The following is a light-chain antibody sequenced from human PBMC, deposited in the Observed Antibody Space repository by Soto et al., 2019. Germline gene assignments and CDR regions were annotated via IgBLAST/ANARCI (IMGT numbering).Light chain of an antibody. Sequence: DIVMTQAPDSLAVSLGERATINCESSQSVLASSNTKNYLTWYQQKPGQPPRPLIYWASTRASGVPDRFSGSGSGTDFTLTISSLQPEDFATYYCQQLNTYPITFGQGTRLEIK. J-gene: IGKJ5*01. CDR1: QSVLASSNTKNY. V-gene: IGKV4-1*01. CDR2: WAS. CDR3: QQLNTYPIT.